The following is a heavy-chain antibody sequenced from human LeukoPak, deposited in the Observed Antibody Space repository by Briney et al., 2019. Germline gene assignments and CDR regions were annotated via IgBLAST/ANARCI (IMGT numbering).Heavy chain of an antibody. CDR3: TKETNGYIYGYFDY. D-gene: IGHD5-18*01. J-gene: IGHJ4*02. CDR1: GFRFDDYA. Sequence: GRSLRLSCTASGFRFDDYAMHWVRQAPGKGLEWASGISWNSGIVGYADSVKGRFTISRDNAKNSLYLQMNSLRTEDMALYYCTKETNGYIYGYFDYWGQGTLVTVSS. CDR2: ISWNSGIV. V-gene: IGHV3-9*03.